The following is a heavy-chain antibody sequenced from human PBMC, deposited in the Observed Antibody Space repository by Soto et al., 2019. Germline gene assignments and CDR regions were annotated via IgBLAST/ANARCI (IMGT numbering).Heavy chain of an antibody. CDR1: GYTFTSYG. D-gene: IGHD7-27*01. V-gene: IGHV1-18*01. J-gene: IGHJ6*02. CDR2: ISAYNGNT. Sequence: QVQLVQSGAEVKKPGASVKVSCKASGYTFTSYGISWVRQAPGQGLEWMGWISAYNGNTNYAQKLQGRVTMTTDTSTSTAYMELRSLRSDDTAVSYCARDPDPGDRGVYYYYGMDVWGQETTVTVSS. CDR3: ARDPDPGDRGVYYYYGMDV.